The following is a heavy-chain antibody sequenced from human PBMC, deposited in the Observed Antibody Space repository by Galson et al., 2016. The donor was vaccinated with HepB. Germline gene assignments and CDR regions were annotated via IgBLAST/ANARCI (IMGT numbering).Heavy chain of an antibody. CDR3: AGLGYCTSTRCYSGAFDL. V-gene: IGHV3-21*01. Sequence: SLRLSCAAAGFTFSRNNMNWVRQAPGKGLEWVAFISSSGTYIYYEDSVTGRFTISRDNAKNSLYLPMSSLRAADTAVYYCAGLGYCTSTRCYSGAFDLWGQGTMVADAS. CDR2: ISSSGTYI. CDR1: GFTFSRNN. J-gene: IGHJ3*01. D-gene: IGHD2-2*01.